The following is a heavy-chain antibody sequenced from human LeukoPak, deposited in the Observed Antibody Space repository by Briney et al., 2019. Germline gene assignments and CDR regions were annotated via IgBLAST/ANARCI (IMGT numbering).Heavy chain of an antibody. J-gene: IGHJ4*02. CDR2: IYTSGST. Sequence: SETLSLTCTVSGGSISSYYWGWLRQPAGKGLEWIGRIYTSGSTNYNPSLKSRVTMSVDTSKNQFSLKLSSVTAADTAVYYCAMTYGAAEEFDYWGQGTLVTVSS. D-gene: IGHD3-10*01. CDR1: GGSISSYY. V-gene: IGHV4-4*07. CDR3: AMTYGAAEEFDY.